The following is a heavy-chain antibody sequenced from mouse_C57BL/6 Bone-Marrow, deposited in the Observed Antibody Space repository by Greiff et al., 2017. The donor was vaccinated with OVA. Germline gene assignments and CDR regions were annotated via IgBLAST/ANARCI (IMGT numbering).Heavy chain of an antibody. D-gene: IGHD1-1*01. CDR3: ARPHYYGSRDWYFDV. J-gene: IGHJ1*03. V-gene: IGHV5-12*01. CDR2: ISNGGGST. Sequence: EVKLVESGGGLVQPGGSLKLSCAASGFTFSDYYMYWVRQTPEKRLEWVAYISNGGGSTYYPDTVKGRFTISSDNAKNTLYLQMSRLKSEDTAMYYCARPHYYGSRDWYFDVWGTGTTVTVSS. CDR1: GFTFSDYY.